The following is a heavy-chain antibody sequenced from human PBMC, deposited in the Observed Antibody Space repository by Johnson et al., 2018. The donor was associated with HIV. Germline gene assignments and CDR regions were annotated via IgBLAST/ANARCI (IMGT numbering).Heavy chain of an antibody. J-gene: IGHJ3*02. V-gene: IGHV3-30*18. CDR1: GFTFSTYA. CDR2: ISYDGSQN. Sequence: QVQLVESGGGVVQPGRSLRLSCAASGFTFSTYAMHWVRQVPGKGLEWVAVISYDGSQNLSVDSVKGRFTISRDNSENTLYLQMDSLRPEDTAVYYCAKDTAMVRSSSAFDIWGQGTMVTVSS. D-gene: IGHD5-18*01. CDR3: AKDTAMVRSSSAFDI.